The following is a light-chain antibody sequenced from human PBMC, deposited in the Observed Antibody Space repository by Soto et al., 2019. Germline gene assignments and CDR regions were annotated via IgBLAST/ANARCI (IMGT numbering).Light chain of an antibody. CDR1: QSVLYSSNNKNY. CDR2: WAS. CDR3: QQYYTTPWT. V-gene: IGKV4-1*01. J-gene: IGKJ1*01. Sequence: DIVMTQSPDSLAVSLGERATINCKSSQSVLYSSNNKNYLAWYQRKPGQPPKALIYWASTRESGVPDRFSGSGSGTDFTLTISSLQAEDVAVYYCQQYYTTPWTFGQGTKVEIK.